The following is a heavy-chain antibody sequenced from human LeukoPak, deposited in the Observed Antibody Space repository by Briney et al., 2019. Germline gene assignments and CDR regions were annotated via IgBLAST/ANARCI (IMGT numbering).Heavy chain of an antibody. CDR2: INEDGSEK. Sequence: GGSLRLSCAASGFTFSRYWMSWARQAPGKGIEWLANINEDGSEKYYVDSAEGRFTISRDNVENSLFLQMHSLRAEDTAVYYCASNYRGTNWDYWGQGTLVTVSS. J-gene: IGHJ4*02. CDR1: GFTFSRYW. CDR3: ASNYRGTNWDY. D-gene: IGHD1-1*01. V-gene: IGHV3-7*01.